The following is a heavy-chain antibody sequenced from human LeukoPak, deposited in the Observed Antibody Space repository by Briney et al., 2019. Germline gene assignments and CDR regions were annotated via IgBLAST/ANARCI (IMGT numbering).Heavy chain of an antibody. D-gene: IGHD2-21*01. Sequence: GGSLRLSRAASGFTFSSYAMSWVRQAPGKGLEWVSAISGSGGSTCYADSVKGRFTISRDNSKNTLYLQMNSLRAEDTAVYYCAKAHNVVVIAILDYWGQGTLVTVSS. V-gene: IGHV3-23*01. CDR1: GFTFSSYA. CDR2: ISGSGGST. J-gene: IGHJ4*02. CDR3: AKAHNVVVIAILDY.